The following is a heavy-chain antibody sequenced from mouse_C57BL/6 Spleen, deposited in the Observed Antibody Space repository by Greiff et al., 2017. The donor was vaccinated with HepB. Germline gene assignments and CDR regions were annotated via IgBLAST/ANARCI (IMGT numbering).Heavy chain of an antibody. CDR3: ASIYYGSSPLFDY. D-gene: IGHD1-1*01. V-gene: IGHV1-39*01. CDR2: INPNYGTT. J-gene: IGHJ2*01. Sequence: VQLKQSGPELVKPGASVKISCKASGYSFTDYNMNWVKQSNGKSLEWIGVINPNYGTTSYNQKFKGKATLTVDQSSSTAYMQLNSLTSEDSAVYYCASIYYGSSPLFDYWGQGTTLTVSS. CDR1: GYSFTDYN.